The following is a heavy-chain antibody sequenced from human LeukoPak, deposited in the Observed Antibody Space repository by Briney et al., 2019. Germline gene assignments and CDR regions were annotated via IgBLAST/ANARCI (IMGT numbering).Heavy chain of an antibody. CDR2: ISGSGGST. J-gene: IGHJ4*02. Sequence: PGGSLRLSCAASGFTFSSYGMSWVRQAPGKGVEWVSAISGSGGSTYYADSVKGRFTISRDNSKNTLYLQMNSLRAEDTAVYYCAKGSQRITMVRVTNWGQGTLVTVSS. CDR1: GFTFSSYG. CDR3: AKGSQRITMVRVTN. D-gene: IGHD3-10*01. V-gene: IGHV3-23*01.